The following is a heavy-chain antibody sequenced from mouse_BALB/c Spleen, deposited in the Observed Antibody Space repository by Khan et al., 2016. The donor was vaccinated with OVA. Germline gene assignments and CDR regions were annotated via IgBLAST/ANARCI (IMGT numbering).Heavy chain of an antibody. J-gene: IGHJ3*01. CDR2: FWTGGFT. D-gene: IGHD2-4*01. Sequence: VKLEESGPGLVAPSQSLSITCTVSGFSLSNYGIHWVRQPPGRVREWRGEFWTGGFTNNNSALMSRLIISKDNSKSQVFLKMNRLQTDDTAIYYCARSYDYDVGGFAYWGQGTLVTVSA. CDR1: GFSLSNYG. V-gene: IGHV2-9*02. CDR3: ARSYDYDVGGFAY.